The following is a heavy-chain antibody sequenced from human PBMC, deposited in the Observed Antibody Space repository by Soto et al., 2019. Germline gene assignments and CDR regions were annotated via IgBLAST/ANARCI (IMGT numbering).Heavy chain of an antibody. CDR3: ARGSSYALDY. D-gene: IGHD3-16*01. J-gene: IGHJ4*02. CDR1: GFTFSRYP. V-gene: IGHV3-74*01. Sequence: EVQLVESGGGLVQPGGSLRLSCAASGFTFSRYPMHWVRQAPGKGLVWVSRMNSDGSSTRYADSVKGRFTVSRDNAKNTLYLEMNSLRAEDTAVYYCARGSSYALDYWGQGTLVTVSS. CDR2: MNSDGSST.